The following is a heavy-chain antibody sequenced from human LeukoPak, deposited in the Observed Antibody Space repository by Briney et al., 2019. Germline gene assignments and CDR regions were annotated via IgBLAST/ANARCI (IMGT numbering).Heavy chain of an antibody. CDR3: ARGLSGGQLWFGNYYYYMDV. V-gene: IGHV1-2*02. CDR2: INPNSGGT. Sequence: ASVKVSCEASGYTFTGYYMHWVRQAPGQGLEWMGWINPNSGGTNYAQKFQGRVTITADKSTSTAYMELSSLRSEDTAVYYCARGLSGGQLWFGNYYYYMDVWGKGTTVTVSS. D-gene: IGHD5-18*01. CDR1: GYTFTGYY. J-gene: IGHJ6*03.